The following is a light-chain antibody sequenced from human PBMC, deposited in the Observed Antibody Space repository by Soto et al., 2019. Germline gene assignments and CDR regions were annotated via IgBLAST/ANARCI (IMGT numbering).Light chain of an antibody. CDR2: GNS. CDR3: QSYDSSLSNWV. J-gene: IGLJ3*02. V-gene: IGLV1-40*01. Sequence: QSVLTQPPSVSGAPGQRVTISCTGSSSNIGAGYDVHWYQQLPGTAPKLLIYGNSNRPSGVPDRLSGSKSGTSASLAITGLQAEAEADYYCQSYDSSLSNWVFGGGTKVTVL. CDR1: SSNIGAGYD.